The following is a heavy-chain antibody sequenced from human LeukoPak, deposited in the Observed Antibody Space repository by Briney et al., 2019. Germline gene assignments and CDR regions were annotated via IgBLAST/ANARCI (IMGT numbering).Heavy chain of an antibody. V-gene: IGHV3-66*01. J-gene: IGHJ6*02. CDR2: IYSGGST. CDR1: GFTVSSNY. Sequence: GGSLRLSCAASGFTVSSNYMSWVRQAPGKGLEWVSVIYSGGSTYYADSVKGRFTSSRDNSKNTLYLQMNSLRAEDTAVYYCAKRGCSSTSCYANYYYYGMDVWGQGTTVTVSS. CDR3: AKRGCSSTSCYANYYYYGMDV. D-gene: IGHD2-2*01.